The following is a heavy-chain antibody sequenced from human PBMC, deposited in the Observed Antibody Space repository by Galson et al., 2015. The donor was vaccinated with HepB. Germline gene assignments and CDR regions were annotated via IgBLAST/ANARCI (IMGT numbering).Heavy chain of an antibody. D-gene: IGHD2-21*02. CDR3: AKSLLIVVVTGHLDY. Sequence: SLRLSCAASGFTFSSYAMSWVRQAPGKGLEWVSAISGSGGSTYYADSVKGRFTISRDNSKNTLYLQMNSLRAEDTAVYYCAKSLLIVVVTGHLDYWGQGTLVTVSS. J-gene: IGHJ4*02. CDR1: GFTFSSYA. V-gene: IGHV3-23*01. CDR2: ISGSGGST.